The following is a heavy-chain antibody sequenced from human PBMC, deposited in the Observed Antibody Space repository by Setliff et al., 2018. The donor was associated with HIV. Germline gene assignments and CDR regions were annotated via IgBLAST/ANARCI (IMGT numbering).Heavy chain of an antibody. Sequence: PSETLSLTCTVSGGSISSYYWSWIRQPAGKGLEWIGRIYTSGSTNYNPSPKSRVTMSVDTSKNQFSLKLSSVTAADTAVYYCAGDYAGSGRPFDYWGREPWSPSPQ. D-gene: IGHD6-19*01. J-gene: IGHJ4*02. CDR2: IYTSGST. V-gene: IGHV4-4*07. CDR1: GGSISSYY. CDR3: AGDYAGSGRPFDY.